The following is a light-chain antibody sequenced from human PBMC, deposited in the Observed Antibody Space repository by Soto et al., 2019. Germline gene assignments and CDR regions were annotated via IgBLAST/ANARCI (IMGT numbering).Light chain of an antibody. CDR3: AAWDDSLNGLV. Sequence: QSVLTQPPSASVTPGQRVTISCSGSSSNIGSNTVNWYQQLPGTAPKLLIYNNNQRPSGVPDRFSGSKSGTSASLAISGRQSEDEADYYCAAWDDSLNGLVFGTGTKLTVL. V-gene: IGLV1-44*01. CDR1: SSNIGSNT. CDR2: NNN. J-gene: IGLJ1*01.